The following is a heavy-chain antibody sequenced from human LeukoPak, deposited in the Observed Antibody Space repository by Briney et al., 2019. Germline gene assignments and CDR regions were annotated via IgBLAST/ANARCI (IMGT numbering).Heavy chain of an antibody. J-gene: IGHJ4*02. CDR1: GFTFSSYG. CDR2: ISYDGSKR. CDR3: AKESPPDYDFWSGSFDY. D-gene: IGHD3-3*01. V-gene: IGHV3-30*18. Sequence: GGSLRLSCAASGFTFSSYGIHWVRQAPGKGLEWVAVISYDGSKRYYADSVKGRFTISRDNSKNTLYLQMNSLRAEDTAVYYCAKESPPDYDFWSGSFDYWGQGTLVTVSS.